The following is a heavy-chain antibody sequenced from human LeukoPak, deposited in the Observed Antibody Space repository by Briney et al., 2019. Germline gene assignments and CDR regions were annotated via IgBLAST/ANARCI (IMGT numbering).Heavy chain of an antibody. V-gene: IGHV1-8*01. CDR1: GYTFTSYD. J-gene: IGHJ6*02. Sequence: GASVKVSCKASGYTFTSYDINWVRQASGQGLEWMGWMNPHSGNTGSAQKFQGRLTMTRNTSMSTAYMELSSLKSEDTAVYFCARRIAAGGTAVGYWGQGTLVTVSSGTFCHCDYYYYYDMDVWGQGTTVTVSS. CDR3: ARRIAAGGTAVGYWGQGTLVTVSSGTFCHCDYYYYYDMDV. D-gene: IGHD6-13*01. CDR2: MNPHSGNT.